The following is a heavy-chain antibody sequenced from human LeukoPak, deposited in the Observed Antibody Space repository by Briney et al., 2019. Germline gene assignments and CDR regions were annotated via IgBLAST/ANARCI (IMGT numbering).Heavy chain of an antibody. CDR1: GSTSTVYY. V-gene: IGHV1-2*06. J-gene: IGHJ5*02. CDR3: ARGYCSGGTCYLVENWFDP. D-gene: IGHD2-15*01. Sequence: ASVKVSCKASGSTSTVYYMYWVRQAPGQGLEWMGRINPNSGDTDYAQNFQGRVTMTRDTSISTAYMELTNLRSNDTAVYYCARGYCSGGTCYLVENWFDPWGQGTLVTVSS. CDR2: INPNSGDT.